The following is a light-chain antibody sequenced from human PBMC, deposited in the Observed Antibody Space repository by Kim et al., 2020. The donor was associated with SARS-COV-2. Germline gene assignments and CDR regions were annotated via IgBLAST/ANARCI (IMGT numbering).Light chain of an antibody. CDR3: QVWDSSSDHRV. J-gene: IGLJ3*02. CDR2: YDR. V-gene: IGLV3-21*04. Sequence: APGKAARITCGVNNIGSKSVHWYQQKPGQAPVLVIHYDRDRPSGIPERFSGSNSGNTATLTISRVEAGDEADYYCQVWDSSSDHRVFGGGTKLTVL. CDR1: NIGSKS.